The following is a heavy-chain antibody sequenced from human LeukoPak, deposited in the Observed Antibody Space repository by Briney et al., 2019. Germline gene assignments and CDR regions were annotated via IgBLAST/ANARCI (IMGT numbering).Heavy chain of an antibody. CDR1: GYTLTELS. Sequence: ASVKVSCKVSGYTLTELSMHWVRQAPGKGLEWMGGFDPEDGETIYAQKFQGRVTMTEDTSTDTAYMELSSLRSEDTAVYYCARVDCSGGSCYSVKLSDWFDPWGQGTLVTVSS. D-gene: IGHD2-15*01. CDR3: ARVDCSGGSCYSVKLSDWFDP. V-gene: IGHV1-24*01. CDR2: FDPEDGET. J-gene: IGHJ5*02.